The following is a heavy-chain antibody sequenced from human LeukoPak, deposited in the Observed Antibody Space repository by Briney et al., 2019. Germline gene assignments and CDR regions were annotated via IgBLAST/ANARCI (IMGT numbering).Heavy chain of an antibody. Sequence: SETLSLTCSVSGGSITSSSYYWGWIRQPPETGLEWIGSIYYTGGTNYSPSLKSRVTMFVDTSKNQFSLKLSSVTAADTAVYYCARAPYGSATNNCYMDVWGKGTTVTVSS. CDR3: ARAPYGSATNNCYMDV. CDR1: GGSITSSSYY. D-gene: IGHD3-10*01. CDR2: IYYTGGT. V-gene: IGHV4-39*01. J-gene: IGHJ6*03.